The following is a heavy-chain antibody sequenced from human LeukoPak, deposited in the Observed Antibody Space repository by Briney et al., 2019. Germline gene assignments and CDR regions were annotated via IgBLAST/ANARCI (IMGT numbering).Heavy chain of an antibody. CDR1: GYTFTAYY. CDR2: INPNSGDT. Sequence: ASVKVPCKASGYTFTAYYMHWVRQAPGQGLEWMGWINPNSGDTKYAQRFQGRVTMTRDTSISTAYMELSRLTSDDTAVYFCARDRGSGNYQPFDYWGQGTLVTVSS. V-gene: IGHV1-2*02. D-gene: IGHD1-26*01. J-gene: IGHJ4*02. CDR3: ARDRGSGNYQPFDY.